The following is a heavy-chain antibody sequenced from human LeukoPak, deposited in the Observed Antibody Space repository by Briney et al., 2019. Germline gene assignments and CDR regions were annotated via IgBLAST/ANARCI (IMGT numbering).Heavy chain of an antibody. Sequence: GGSLRLSCAASGFTFSSYAMSWVRQAPGKGLELVSAISGSSDSTYYADSVKGRFTISRDNSKNTLYLQMYSLRAEDTAVYYCAKDPYYGSGSYRSVDYWGQGTLVTVSS. CDR2: ISGSSDST. J-gene: IGHJ4*02. CDR3: AKDPYYGSGSYRSVDY. V-gene: IGHV3-23*01. CDR1: GFTFSSYA. D-gene: IGHD3-10*01.